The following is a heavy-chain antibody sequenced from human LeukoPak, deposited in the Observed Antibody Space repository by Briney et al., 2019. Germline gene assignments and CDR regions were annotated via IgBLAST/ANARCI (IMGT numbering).Heavy chain of an antibody. J-gene: IGHJ4*02. CDR2: ISGSGGST. D-gene: IGHD3-10*01. CDR1: GFTVSSNY. Sequence: GGSLRLSCAASGFTVSSNYMSWVRQAPGKGLEWVSAISGSGGSTYYADSVKGRFTISRDNSKNTLYLQMNSLRAEDTAVYYCAKDFDHGSGSYLDYWGQGTLVTVSS. V-gene: IGHV3-23*01. CDR3: AKDFDHGSGSYLDY.